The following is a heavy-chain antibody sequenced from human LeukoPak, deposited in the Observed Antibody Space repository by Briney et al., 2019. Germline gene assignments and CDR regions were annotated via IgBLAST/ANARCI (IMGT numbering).Heavy chain of an antibody. Sequence: TSETLSLTCSVSGGSISGRNYYWGWIRQSPGKGLEWIGSIFYSGSTYYKSSLKGRVTISADTSKNQFSLKLNSVTAADTAVYYCARHYGPWGQGTLVTVSS. D-gene: IGHD3-10*01. CDR1: GGSISGRNYY. V-gene: IGHV4-39*01. J-gene: IGHJ5*02. CDR2: IFYSGST. CDR3: ARHYGP.